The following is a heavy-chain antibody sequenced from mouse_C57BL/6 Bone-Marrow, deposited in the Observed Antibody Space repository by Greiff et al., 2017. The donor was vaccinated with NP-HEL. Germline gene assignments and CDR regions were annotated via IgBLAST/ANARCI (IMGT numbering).Heavy chain of an antibody. Sequence: VKLQESGAELVRPGASVTLSCKASGYTFTDYEMHWVKQTPVHGLEWIGAIDPETGGTAYNQKFKGKAILTADKSSSTAYMELRSLTSEDSAVYYCTGYGNFWFTYWGQGTLVTVSA. D-gene: IGHD2-10*02. CDR2: IDPETGGT. J-gene: IGHJ3*01. CDR3: TGYGNFWFTY. V-gene: IGHV1-15*01. CDR1: GYTFTDYE.